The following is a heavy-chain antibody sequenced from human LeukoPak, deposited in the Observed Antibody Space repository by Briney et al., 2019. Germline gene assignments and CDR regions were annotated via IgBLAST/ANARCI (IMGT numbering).Heavy chain of an antibody. V-gene: IGHV4-59*01. Sequence: PSETLSLTCTVSGGSISSYYWSWIRQPPGKGLEWIGYICYSGSTNYNPSLKSRVTISVDTSKNQFSLKLSSVTAADTAVYYCARTRGYCSSTSCYYWYFDLWGRGTLVTASS. J-gene: IGHJ2*01. CDR1: GGSISSYY. CDR2: ICYSGST. CDR3: ARTRGYCSSTSCYYWYFDL. D-gene: IGHD2-2*01.